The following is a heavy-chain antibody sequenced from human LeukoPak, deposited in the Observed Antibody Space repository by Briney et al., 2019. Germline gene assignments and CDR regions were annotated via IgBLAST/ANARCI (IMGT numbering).Heavy chain of an antibody. D-gene: IGHD3-10*01. CDR3: ARLLAIRGVRIDY. CDR2: INHSGST. J-gene: IGHJ4*02. V-gene: IGHV4-34*01. CDR1: GGSSRGYY. Sequence: LETLSLTRAVYGGSSRGYYWSWIGHPPGKGLEWIGEINHSGSTNYNPSLQSRVTISVDTSKTQFSLKLSSVTAGDTAVYYCARLLAIRGVRIDYWGQGTLVTVSS.